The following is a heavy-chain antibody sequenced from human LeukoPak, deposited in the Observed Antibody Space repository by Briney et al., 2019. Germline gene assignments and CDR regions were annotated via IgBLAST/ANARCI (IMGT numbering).Heavy chain of an antibody. CDR2: ISAYNGNT. CDR3: ARDGGGYSKLNYRFDY. Sequence: ASVKVSCKASGYTFTSYGISWVRQAPGQGLEWMGCISAYNGNTNYAQKLQGRVTMTTDTSTSTAFMELRSLRSDDTAVYYCARDGGGYSKLNYRFDYWGQGTLVTVSS. CDR1: GYTFTSYG. V-gene: IGHV1-18*01. J-gene: IGHJ4*02. D-gene: IGHD2-21*01.